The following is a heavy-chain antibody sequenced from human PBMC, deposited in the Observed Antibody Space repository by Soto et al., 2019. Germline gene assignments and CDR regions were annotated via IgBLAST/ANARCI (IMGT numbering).Heavy chain of an antibody. J-gene: IGHJ4*02. CDR1: GFTVSSNY. CDR2: IYSGGSA. D-gene: IGHD5-18*01. V-gene: IGHV3-66*01. Sequence: EVQLVESGGGLVQPGGSLRLSCAASGFTVSSNYMSWVRQAPGKGLEWVSVIYSGGSAYYADSVKGRFTISRDDSKNTPHLQMHSPRAEHTAVYYCASPGYSYGWGYFDYWGPGTLVTASS. CDR3: ASPGYSYGWGYFDY.